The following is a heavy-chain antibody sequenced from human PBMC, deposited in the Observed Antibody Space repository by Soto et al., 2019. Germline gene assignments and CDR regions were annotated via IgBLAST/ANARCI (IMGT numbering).Heavy chain of an antibody. V-gene: IGHV2-5*02. J-gene: IGHJ4*02. Sequence: QITLKESGPPLVKLTQTLTLTCTFSGFSLSTTEEGVGWIRLPPGKALEWLALIYWDDDKRYRPSLETRLTITKRTSKKHGVLTMNNVDREDTATYYCAQGSCSGAYCYPNPYLDYWGQGILVTVSS. D-gene: IGHD2-15*01. CDR2: IYWDDDK. CDR3: AQGSCSGAYCYPNPYLDY. CDR1: GFSLSTTEEG.